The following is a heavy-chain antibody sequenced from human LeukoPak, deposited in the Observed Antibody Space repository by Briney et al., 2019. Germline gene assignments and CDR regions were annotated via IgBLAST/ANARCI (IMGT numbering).Heavy chain of an antibody. CDR3: ARVGTDGYFFDS. CDR2: LRYDGINN. D-gene: IGHD1-14*01. J-gene: IGHJ4*02. CDR1: GFIFSDYG. V-gene: IGHV3-30*02. Sequence: GGSLRLSCAASGFIFSDYGMHWVRQAPGKGLEWVAFLRYDGINNCYPDSVKGRFTISRDSSTNTLYLQMSSLRREDTAVYYCARVGTDGYFFDSWGQGTLVTVSS.